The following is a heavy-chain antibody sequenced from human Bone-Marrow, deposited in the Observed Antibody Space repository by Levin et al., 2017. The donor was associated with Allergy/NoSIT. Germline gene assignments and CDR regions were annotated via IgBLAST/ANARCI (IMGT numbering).Heavy chain of an antibody. J-gene: IGHJ6*03. D-gene: IGHD2-2*01. Sequence: GGSLRLSCAASGFTFSSYSMNWVRQAPGKGLEWVSSITSTSTYIYYADSVKGRFTISRDNAKNSLYLQMNSLRAEDTAVYYCARDFSTTTTEDYYYYMDGWGKGTTVTVSS. V-gene: IGHV3-21*01. CDR1: GFTFSSYS. CDR3: ARDFSTTTTEDYYYYMDG. CDR2: ITSTSTYI.